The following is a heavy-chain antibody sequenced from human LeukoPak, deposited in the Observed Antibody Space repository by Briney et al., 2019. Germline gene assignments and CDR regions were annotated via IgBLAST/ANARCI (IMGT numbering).Heavy chain of an antibody. V-gene: IGHV3-21*01. D-gene: IGHD3-22*01. Sequence: GESLKISCAASGFTFSSYSMNWVRQAPGKGLEWVSSISSSSSYIYYADSVKGRFTISRDNAKNSLYLQMNSLRAEDTAVYYCARGNHYYDSLTPDYWGQGTLVTVSS. CDR1: GFTFSSYS. J-gene: IGHJ4*02. CDR2: ISSSSSYI. CDR3: ARGNHYYDSLTPDY.